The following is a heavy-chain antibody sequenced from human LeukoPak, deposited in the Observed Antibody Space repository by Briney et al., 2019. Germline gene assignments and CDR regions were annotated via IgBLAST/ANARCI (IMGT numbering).Heavy chain of an antibody. D-gene: IGHD2-8*02. CDR2: IHYSGNT. CDR3: ATGGVVVTNDAFDM. J-gene: IGHJ3*02. CDR1: GVSISSYY. V-gene: IGHV4-59*01. Sequence: PSETLSLTCAVSGVSISSYYWSWIRQPPGRGLEWIAYIHYSGNTKYNPSLKSRVTISVDTSKNQFSLKLSSVTAADTAVYYCATGGVVVTNDAFDMWGQGTMVTVSS.